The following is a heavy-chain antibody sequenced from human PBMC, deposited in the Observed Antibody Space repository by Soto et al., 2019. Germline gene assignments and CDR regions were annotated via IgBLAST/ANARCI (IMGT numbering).Heavy chain of an antibody. CDR1: GFTFSSYE. V-gene: IGHV3-48*03. CDR3: AREGRAVAGTGDYFDY. D-gene: IGHD6-19*01. CDR2: ISSSGSTI. Sequence: GGSLRLSCAASGFTFSSYEMNWVRQAPGKGLEWVSYISSSGSTIYYADSVKGRFTISRDNAKNSLYLQMNSLRAEDTAVYYCAREGRAVAGTGDYFDYWGQGTLVTVSS. J-gene: IGHJ4*02.